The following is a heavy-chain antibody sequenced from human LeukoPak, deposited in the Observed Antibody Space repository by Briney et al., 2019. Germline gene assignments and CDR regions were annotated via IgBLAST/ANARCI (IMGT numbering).Heavy chain of an antibody. CDR3: AREGRTSGTTGWFDP. D-gene: IGHD1-1*01. CDR2: IYYSGST. Sequence: SETLSLTCTVSGGSISSYYWSWIRQPPGKGLEWIGYIYYSGSTNYNPSLKSRVTISVDTSKNQFSLKLSSVTAADTAVYYCAREGRTSGTTGWFDPWGQGTLVTVSS. J-gene: IGHJ5*02. CDR1: GGSISSYY. V-gene: IGHV4-59*12.